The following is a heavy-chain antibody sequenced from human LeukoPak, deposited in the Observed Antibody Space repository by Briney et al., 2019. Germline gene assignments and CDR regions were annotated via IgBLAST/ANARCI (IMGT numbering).Heavy chain of an antibody. J-gene: IGHJ6*03. CDR3: TRHREMVRGVIRGDISDYYYYYMDV. Sequence: GGSLRLSCAASGFTFSGSAMHWVRQASGKGLEWVGRIRSKANGYATAYAASVKGRFTISRDDSKNTAYLQMNSLKTEDTAVYYCTRHREMVRGVIRGDISDYYYYYMDVWGKGTTVTVSS. D-gene: IGHD3-10*01. CDR2: IRSKANGYAT. CDR1: GFTFSGSA. V-gene: IGHV3-73*01.